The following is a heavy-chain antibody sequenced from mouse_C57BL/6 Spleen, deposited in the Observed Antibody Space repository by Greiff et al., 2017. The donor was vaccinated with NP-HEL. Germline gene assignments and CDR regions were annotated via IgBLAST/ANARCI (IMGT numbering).Heavy chain of an antibody. J-gene: IGHJ3*01. CDR2: IYPSDSET. CDR3: ERYFDWGGFAY. V-gene: IGHV1-61*01. Sequence: QVQLQQPGAELVRPGSSVKLSCKASGYTFTSYWMDWVKQRPGQGLEWIGNIYPSDSETHYNQKFKDKATLTVDKSSSTAYMQLSSLTSEDSAVYYCERYFDWGGFAYWGQGTLVTVSA. D-gene: IGHD4-1*01. CDR1: GYTFTSYW.